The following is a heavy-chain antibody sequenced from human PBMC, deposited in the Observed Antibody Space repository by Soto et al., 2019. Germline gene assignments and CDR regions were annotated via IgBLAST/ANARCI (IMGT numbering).Heavy chain of an antibody. CDR3: ARGQPYYYYMDV. CDR1: GYTFTTYA. D-gene: IGHD2-2*01. CDR2: INAGNGNA. J-gene: IGHJ6*03. Sequence: ASVKVSCKASGYTFTTYAMHWVRHAPGQRLEWMGWINAGNGNAKYSQKFQGRVTISRDTSASTTYMELSSLRSEDTAVYYCARGQPYYYYMDVWGKGTTVTVSS. V-gene: IGHV1-3*01.